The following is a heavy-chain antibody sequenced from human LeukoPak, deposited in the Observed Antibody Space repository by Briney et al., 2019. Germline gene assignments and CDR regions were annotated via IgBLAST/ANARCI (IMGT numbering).Heavy chain of an antibody. V-gene: IGHV4-31*03. CDR3: ARILGSGNKANHAFDI. D-gene: IGHD3-10*01. CDR2: IYYSGST. CDR1: GGSISSGGYY. Sequence: SETLSLTCTVSGGSISSGGYYWSWTRQHPGKGLEWIGYIYYSGSTYYNPSLKSRVTISVDTSKNQFSLKLSSVTAADTAVYYCARILGSGNKANHAFDIWGQGTMVTVSS. J-gene: IGHJ3*02.